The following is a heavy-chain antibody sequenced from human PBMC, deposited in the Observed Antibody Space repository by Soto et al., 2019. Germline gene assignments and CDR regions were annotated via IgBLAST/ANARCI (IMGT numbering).Heavy chain of an antibody. J-gene: IGHJ6*02. CDR2: INPNSGGT. CDR3: ARDKIAARTYYYYYGMDV. D-gene: IGHD6-6*01. V-gene: IGHV1-2*02. Sequence: GASVKVSCKASGYTFTGYYMHWVRQAPGQGLEWMGWINPNSGGTNYAQKFQGRATMTRDTSISTAYMELSRLRSDDTAVYYCARDKIAARTYYYYYGMDVWGQGTTVTVSS. CDR1: GYTFTGYY.